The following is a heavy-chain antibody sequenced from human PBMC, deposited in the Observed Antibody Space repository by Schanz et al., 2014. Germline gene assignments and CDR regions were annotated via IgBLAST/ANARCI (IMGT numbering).Heavy chain of an antibody. CDR3: ARDDRAYYYGMDV. CDR1: GYTFTDYG. Sequence: QVQLVQSGAEVKKPGASVKVSCKASGYTFTDYGVIWVRQAPGQGLEWMGWINTNTGGTNFAQKFQGWVTVTRDTSISTVYMELSRVTYEDTAVYYCARDDRAYYYGMDVWGQGTTVTVSS. CDR2: INTNTGGT. D-gene: IGHD3-22*01. J-gene: IGHJ6*02. V-gene: IGHV1-2*04.